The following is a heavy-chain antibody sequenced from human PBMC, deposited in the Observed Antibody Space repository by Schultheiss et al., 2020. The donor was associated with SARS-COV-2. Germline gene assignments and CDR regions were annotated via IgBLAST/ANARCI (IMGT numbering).Heavy chain of an antibody. CDR1: GFTFSSYG. CDR3: ARETSFDY. V-gene: IGHV3-48*04. D-gene: IGHD4-11*01. J-gene: IGHJ4*02. CDR2: ISSSGSTI. Sequence: GESLKISCAASGFTFSSYGMHWVRQAPGKGLEWVSYISSSGSTIYYADSVKGRFTISRDNAKNSLYLQMNSLRAEDTAVYYCARETSFDYWGQGTLVTVSS.